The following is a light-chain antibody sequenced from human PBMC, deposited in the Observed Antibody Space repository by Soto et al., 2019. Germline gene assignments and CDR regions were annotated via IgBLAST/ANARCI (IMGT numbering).Light chain of an antibody. V-gene: IGLV1-40*01. CDR1: SSNIGAGYD. J-gene: IGLJ2*01. CDR2: GNS. CDR3: QSYDSSLSGSVV. Sequence: QSVLTQPPSVSGAPGQRVTISCTGSSSNIGAGYDVHWYQQLPGTAPKLLIYGNSNRPSGVPDRFSGSKSGTSASLAITGLQAADEADYYCQSYDSSLSGSVVFGVGTKLTVL.